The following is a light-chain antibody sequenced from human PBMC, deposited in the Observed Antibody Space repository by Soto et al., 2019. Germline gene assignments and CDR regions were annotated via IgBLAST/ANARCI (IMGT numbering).Light chain of an antibody. CDR2: GNT. Sequence: QSVLTQPPSVSGAPGQRVTISCTGSSSNFGAGYDVHWYQQLPGTAPKLLIYGNTNRPSGVPDRFSGSKSGTSASLAITGLQAEDEADYYCQSYDTSIIGSVFGGGTKVTVL. J-gene: IGLJ3*02. CDR3: QSYDTSIIGSV. V-gene: IGLV1-40*01. CDR1: SSNFGAGYD.